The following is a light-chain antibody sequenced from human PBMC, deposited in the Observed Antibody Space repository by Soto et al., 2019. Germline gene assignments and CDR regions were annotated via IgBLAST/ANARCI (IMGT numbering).Light chain of an antibody. Sequence: QSVLTQPASVSGSLGQSITISCTGTSSDVGAYNYVSWYQQPPDKAPKLLIFEVTNRPSGVSGRFSGSKSGITASLSISGLQPEDEADYYCTSYSSSSPVLFGGRTQLTVL. J-gene: IGLJ2*01. CDR1: SSDVGAYNY. CDR3: TSYSSSSPVL. V-gene: IGLV2-14*01. CDR2: EVT.